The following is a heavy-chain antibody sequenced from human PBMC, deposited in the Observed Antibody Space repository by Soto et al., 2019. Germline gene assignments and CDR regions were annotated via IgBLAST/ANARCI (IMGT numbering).Heavy chain of an antibody. Sequence: QVQLQQWGAGLLKPSETLSLTCAVYGGSFSGYYWSWIRQPPGKGLEWIGEINHSGSTNYNPSLKSRVTISVDTSKNQFSLKLSSVTAADTAVYYCARAHSGYNNWFDPWGQGTLVTVSS. D-gene: IGHD5-12*01. J-gene: IGHJ5*02. V-gene: IGHV4-34*01. CDR2: INHSGST. CDR1: GGSFSGYY. CDR3: ARAHSGYNNWFDP.